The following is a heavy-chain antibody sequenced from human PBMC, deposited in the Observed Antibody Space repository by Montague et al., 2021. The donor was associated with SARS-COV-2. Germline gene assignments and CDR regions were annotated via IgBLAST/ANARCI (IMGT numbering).Heavy chain of an antibody. CDR1: GFTFRSYW. Sequence: SLSLSCSASGFTFRSYWMHWVRQVPGRGLVWVSRIRPDGTSTHYAASVKGRFIISRDNAKNTLSLEMTNLRVDGTAIYYCVRPLWFGDSDYYFESWGQGTLVSVSS. CDR2: IRPDGTST. V-gene: IGHV3-74*01. J-gene: IGHJ4*02. CDR3: VRPLWFGDSDYYFES. D-gene: IGHD3-10*01.